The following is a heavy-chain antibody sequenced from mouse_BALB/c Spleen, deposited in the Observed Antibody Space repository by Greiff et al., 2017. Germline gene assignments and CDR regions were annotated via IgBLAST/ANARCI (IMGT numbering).Heavy chain of an antibody. V-gene: IGHV1-7*01. Sequence: QVQLQQSGAELAKPGASVKMSCKASGYTFTSYWMHWVKQRPGQGLEWIGYINPSTGYTEYNQKFKDKATLTADKSSSTAYMQLSSLTSEDSAVYYCARRMEVRRRNAMDYWGQGTSVTVSS. J-gene: IGHJ4*01. D-gene: IGHD2-14*01. CDR1: GYTFTSYW. CDR2: INPSTGYT. CDR3: ARRMEVRRRNAMDY.